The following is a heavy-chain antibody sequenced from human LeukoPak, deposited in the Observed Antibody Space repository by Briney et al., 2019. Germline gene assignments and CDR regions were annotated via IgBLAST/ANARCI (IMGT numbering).Heavy chain of an antibody. CDR2: INPSGGST. Sequence: GASVKVSCKASGYTFTSYGISWVRQAPGQGLEWMGIINPSGGSTSYAQKFQGRVTMTRDMSTSTVYMELSSLRSEDTAVYYCARRSSGWEYFDYWGQGTLVTVSS. J-gene: IGHJ4*02. CDR1: GYTFTSYG. V-gene: IGHV1-46*01. D-gene: IGHD6-19*01. CDR3: ARRSSGWEYFDY.